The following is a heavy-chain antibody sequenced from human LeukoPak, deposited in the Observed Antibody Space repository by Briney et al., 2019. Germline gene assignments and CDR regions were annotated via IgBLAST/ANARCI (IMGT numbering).Heavy chain of an antibody. CDR2: IYYSGST. V-gene: IGHV4-31*03. CDR3: ATSRMLRNWFDP. Sequence: SETLSLTCTVSGGSISSGGYYWSWIRQHPGKGLEWIGYIYYSGSTYYNPSLKSRFTISVDTSKNQFSLKLSSVTAADTAVYYCATSRMLRNWFDPWGQETLVTVSS. CDR1: GGSISSGGYY. J-gene: IGHJ5*02. D-gene: IGHD2-8*01.